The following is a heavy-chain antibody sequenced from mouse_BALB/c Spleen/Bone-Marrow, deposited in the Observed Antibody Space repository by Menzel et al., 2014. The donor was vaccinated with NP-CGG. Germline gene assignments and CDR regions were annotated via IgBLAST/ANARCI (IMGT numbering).Heavy chain of an antibody. CDR3: ARRLWDY. CDR2: ISYSGST. D-gene: IGHD6-5*01. J-gene: IGHJ2*01. V-gene: IGHV3-2*02. Sequence: EVKLMESGPGLVKPSQSLSLTCTVTGYSITNDYAWNWIRQFPGNKLEWMGYISYSGSTSYNPSLKSRISITRDTSKNQFFLQLNSVTTEDTATYYCARRLWDYWGQGTTLTVSS. CDR1: GYSITNDYA.